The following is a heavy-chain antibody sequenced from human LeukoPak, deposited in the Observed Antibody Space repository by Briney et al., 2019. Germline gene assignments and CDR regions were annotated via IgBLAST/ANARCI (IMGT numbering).Heavy chain of an antibody. V-gene: IGHV3-23*01. CDR1: GFTFSNYA. D-gene: IGHD2-15*01. Sequence: GGSLRLSCAASGFTFSNYAMNWVRQAPGKGLEWVSGISGSGGSTYYADSVKGRFTISRDNSKNTLYLQMNSLRAEDTAVYYCAGGYCSGGSCLSYYYGMDVWGKGTTVTVSS. J-gene: IGHJ6*04. CDR2: ISGSGGST. CDR3: AGGYCSGGSCLSYYYGMDV.